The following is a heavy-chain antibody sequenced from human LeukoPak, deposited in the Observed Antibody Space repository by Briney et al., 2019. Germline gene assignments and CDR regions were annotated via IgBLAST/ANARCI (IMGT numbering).Heavy chain of an antibody. V-gene: IGHV1-18*01. Sequence: GASVKVSCKASGYTFTSYGISWVRQAPGQGLEWMGWISAYNGNTNYAQKLQGRVTMTTDTSTSTAYMELRSLRSDDTAVYYCARASGGTPAGERNFDYWGQGTLVTVSS. CDR1: GYTFTSYG. J-gene: IGHJ4*02. CDR2: ISAYNGNT. CDR3: ARASGGTPAGERNFDY. D-gene: IGHD6-13*01.